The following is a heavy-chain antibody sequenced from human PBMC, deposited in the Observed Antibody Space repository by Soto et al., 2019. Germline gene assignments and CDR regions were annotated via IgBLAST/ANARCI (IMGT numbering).Heavy chain of an antibody. CDR3: ARDPLSYGSGELGGMDV. CDR2: INAGNGNT. V-gene: IGHV1-3*01. D-gene: IGHD3-10*01. CDR1: GYTFTSYA. Sequence: QVQLVQSGAEVKKPGASVKVSCKASGYTFTSYAMHWVRQAPGQRLEWMGWINAGNGNTKYSQKFQGRVTITRDTSASTAYMELSSLRSEDTAVYYCARDPLSYGSGELGGMDVWGQGTTVTVSS. J-gene: IGHJ6*02.